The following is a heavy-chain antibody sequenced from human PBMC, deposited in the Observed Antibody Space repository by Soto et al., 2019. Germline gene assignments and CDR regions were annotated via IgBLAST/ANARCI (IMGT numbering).Heavy chain of an antibody. CDR1: GFTFSSYA. CDR3: AKDLMSGYYYGSGTVTWFDP. Sequence: GGSLRLSCAASGFTFSSYAMSWVRQAPGKGLEWVSAISGSGGSTYYADSVKGRFTISRDNSKNTLYLQMNSLRAEDTAVYYCAKDLMSGYYYGSGTVTWFDPWGQGTLVTVSS. V-gene: IGHV3-23*01. D-gene: IGHD3-10*01. CDR2: ISGSGGST. J-gene: IGHJ5*02.